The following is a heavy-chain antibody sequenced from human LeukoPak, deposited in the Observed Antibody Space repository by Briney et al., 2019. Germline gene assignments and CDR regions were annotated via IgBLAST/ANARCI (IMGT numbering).Heavy chain of an antibody. Sequence: ASVTVSFKASGYTFTSYGISWVRQAPGQGLEWMGWISAYNGNTNYAQKLQGRVTMTTDTSTSTAYMELRSLRSDDTAVYYCAREGTYYDFWSGYPDYWGQGTLVTVSS. J-gene: IGHJ4*02. CDR3: AREGTYYDFWSGYPDY. V-gene: IGHV1-18*01. D-gene: IGHD3-3*01. CDR1: GYTFTSYG. CDR2: ISAYNGNT.